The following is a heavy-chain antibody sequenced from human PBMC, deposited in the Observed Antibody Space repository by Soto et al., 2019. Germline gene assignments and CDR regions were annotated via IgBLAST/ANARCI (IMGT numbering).Heavy chain of an antibody. Sequence: QVQLVESGGGVVQPGRSLRLSCAASGFTFSSYAMHWVRQAPGKGLEWVAVISYDGSNKYYADSVKGRFTISRDNSKNTLYLQMNGLRAEDTAVYYCARVAARRPLHYYYYGMDVWGQGTTVTVSS. CDR3: ARVAARRPLHYYYYGMDV. D-gene: IGHD6-6*01. V-gene: IGHV3-30-3*01. CDR1: GFTFSSYA. J-gene: IGHJ6*02. CDR2: ISYDGSNK.